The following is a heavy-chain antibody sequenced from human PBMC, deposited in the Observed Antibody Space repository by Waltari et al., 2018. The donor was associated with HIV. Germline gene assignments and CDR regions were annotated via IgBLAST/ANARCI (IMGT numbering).Heavy chain of an antibody. CDR1: GGSFSSYY. J-gene: IGHJ4*02. CDR3: ARLVCDGGSPFDY. D-gene: IGHD2-15*01. Sequence: QVQLQESGPGLVKPSETLSLTCPVPGGSFSSYYWIWLRQPPGKGLEWIGYIYYSGSTNYNPSLKSRVTISVDTSKNQFSLKLSSVTAADTAVYYCARLVCDGGSPFDYWGQGTLVTVSS. V-gene: IGHV4-59*08. CDR2: IYYSGST.